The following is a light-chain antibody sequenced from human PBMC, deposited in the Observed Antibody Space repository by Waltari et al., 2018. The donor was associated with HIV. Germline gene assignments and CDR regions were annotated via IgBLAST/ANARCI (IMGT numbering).Light chain of an antibody. CDR2: ENS. CDR1: DIGNKS. J-gene: IGLJ3*02. Sequence: SYVLSQPPSVSVAPGQTARIPCWGNDIGNKSVHWYQQRAGQAPVLVVYENSDRPSGIPERFAGSNSGNTATLSSSSVEAGDEAGDEADYYCQVWDTSRDHPLFGGGTKLTVL. V-gene: IGLV3-21*02. CDR3: QVWDTSRDHPL.